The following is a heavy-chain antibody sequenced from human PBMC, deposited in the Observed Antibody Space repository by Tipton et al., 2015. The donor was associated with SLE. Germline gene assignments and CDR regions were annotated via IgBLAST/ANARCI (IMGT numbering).Heavy chain of an antibody. CDR2: FTNIGGDT. V-gene: IGHV3-23*01. J-gene: IGHJ4*02. D-gene: IGHD6-6*01. CDR3: AKGSASSRPYYFDY. Sequence: SLRLSCAASGFTFSHYAMSRVRQAPGGGLGWVSAFTNIGGDTYSADSVKGRFTISRDNSRNTLYLQMNGLRAEDTAVYYCAKGSASSRPYYFDYWGQGTVVTVS. CDR1: GFTFSHYA.